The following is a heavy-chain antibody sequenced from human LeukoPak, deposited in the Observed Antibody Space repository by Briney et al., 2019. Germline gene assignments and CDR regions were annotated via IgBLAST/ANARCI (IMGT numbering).Heavy chain of an antibody. CDR2: ISYDGSNK. Sequence: QPGGSLRLSCAASGFTFSSYGMHWVRQAPGKGLEWVAVISYDGSNKYYADSVTGRFTISRDNSKNTLYLQMNSLRAEDTAVYYCAKQMATFSSLDYWGQGTLVTVSS. D-gene: IGHD5-24*01. J-gene: IGHJ4*02. CDR1: GFTFSSYG. V-gene: IGHV3-30*18. CDR3: AKQMATFSSLDY.